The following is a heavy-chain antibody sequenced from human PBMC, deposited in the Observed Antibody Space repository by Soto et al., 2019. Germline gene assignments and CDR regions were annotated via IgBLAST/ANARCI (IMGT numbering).Heavy chain of an antibody. CDR2: ISGTGANT. CDR1: GFTFSSYA. CDR3: ATLRFCTSSSCYGREGGY. J-gene: IGHJ4*02. V-gene: IGHV3-23*01. Sequence: EVQLLESGGGLVQPGWSLRLSCAASGFTFSSYAMSWVRQVPGKGLEWVSAISGTGANTYYADSVKGRFTISRDNSKNTLYLQMNSLRADDAAVYYCATLRFCTSSSCYGREGGYWGQGTLVTVSS. D-gene: IGHD2-2*01.